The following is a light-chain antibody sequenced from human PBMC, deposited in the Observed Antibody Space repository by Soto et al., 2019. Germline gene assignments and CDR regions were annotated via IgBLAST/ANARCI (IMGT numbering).Light chain of an antibody. V-gene: IGKV3-11*01. J-gene: IGKJ5*01. CDR3: QQCSNWPPVT. CDR1: QSVSKC. Sequence: EIVLTQSPATLSLSPGERATLSCRASQSVSKCLAWYQQKPCQAPRLLIYDASARVTGIPARFSGSGSGTDFTLTISSLEPEDFAVYSCQQCSNWPPVTFGQGTRLEIK. CDR2: DAS.